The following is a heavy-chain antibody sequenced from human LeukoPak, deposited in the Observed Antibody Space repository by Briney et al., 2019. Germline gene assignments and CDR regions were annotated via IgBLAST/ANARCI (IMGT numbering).Heavy chain of an antibody. CDR2: IYYSGST. CDR1: GGSVNIGSYY. CDR3: ARGIGQWLAFDY. Sequence: PSETLSLTCTVSGGSVNIGSYYWSWIRQPPGKGLEWIGHIYYSGSTNHNPSLKSRVTISVDTSKNQFSLKLSSVTAADTAVYYCARGIGQWLAFDYWGQGTPVPVSS. V-gene: IGHV4-61*01. J-gene: IGHJ4*02. D-gene: IGHD6-19*01.